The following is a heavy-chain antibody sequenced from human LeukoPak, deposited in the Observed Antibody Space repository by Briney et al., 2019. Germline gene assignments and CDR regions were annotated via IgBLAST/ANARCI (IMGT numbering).Heavy chain of an antibody. J-gene: IGHJ4*02. CDR1: GFTFSHYA. Sequence: PGGTLRLSCAASGFTFSHYAMSWVRQAPGKGQEWVSAITARDGTTNYADSVKGRFTISRDNSKDTLYLQINSLRAEDTAVYYCAKETLRYFDFWGEGTVVTVSS. V-gene: IGHV3-23*01. CDR2: ITARDGTT. CDR3: AKETLRYFDF.